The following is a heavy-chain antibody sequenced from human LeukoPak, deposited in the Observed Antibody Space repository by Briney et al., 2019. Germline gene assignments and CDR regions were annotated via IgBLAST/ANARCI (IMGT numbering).Heavy chain of an antibody. Sequence: GGSLRLSCAASGLTFSNAWMSWVRQAPGKGLEWVGRIKSKTDGGTTDYAAPVKGRFTISRADSKNTLYLQMNSLKTEDTAVYYCTTRTAYYDFWSGYYFDYWGQGTLVTVSS. CDR1: GLTFSNAW. CDR2: IKSKTDGGTT. D-gene: IGHD3-3*01. J-gene: IGHJ4*02. CDR3: TTRTAYYDFWSGYYFDY. V-gene: IGHV3-15*01.